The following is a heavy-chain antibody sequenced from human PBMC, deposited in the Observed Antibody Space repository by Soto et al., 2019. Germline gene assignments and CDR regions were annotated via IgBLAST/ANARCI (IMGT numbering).Heavy chain of an antibody. CDR2: IIPFIGAP. V-gene: IGHV1-69*18. Sequence: QVQLLQSGAEVKKPGSSVKVSCKASGGTFNTYSFGWLRQAPGQGLQWMGSIIPFIGAPNYAQNFQDRVTITADESTTSAYMELRGLKSSDTSVYVCARWGYSSSLRAFYSYGVDVWGQGASVTVYS. D-gene: IGHD6-6*01. CDR3: ARWGYSSSLRAFYSYGVDV. CDR1: GGTFNTYS. J-gene: IGHJ6*02.